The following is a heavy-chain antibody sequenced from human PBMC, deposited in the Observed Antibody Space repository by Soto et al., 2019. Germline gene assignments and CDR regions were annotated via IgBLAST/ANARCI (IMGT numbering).Heavy chain of an antibody. CDR1: GYSFSSFW. J-gene: IGHJ4*02. D-gene: IGHD1-26*01. CDR3: ARREWERTAGEYFDS. V-gene: IGHV5-51*01. Sequence: HGESLKISCKGSGYSFSSFWIGWVRQMPGKGLEWMGIIYPGDSATRYSPSFQGQVTFSVDKSISTAFLQWSSLRASDTAMYYRARREWERTAGEYFDSWGQGTRVTVSS. CDR2: IYPGDSAT.